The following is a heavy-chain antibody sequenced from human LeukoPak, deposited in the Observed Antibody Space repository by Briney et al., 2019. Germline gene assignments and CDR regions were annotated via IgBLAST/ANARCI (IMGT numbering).Heavy chain of an antibody. CDR2: MYYSGST. J-gene: IGHJ4*02. CDR1: GGSISSYY. D-gene: IGHD2-8*01. CDR3: ARHTFCSNNGVCPFDY. V-gene: IGHV4-59*01. Sequence: SETLSLTCTVSGGSISSYYWSWIRQPPEKGLEWIGYMYYSGSTNYHPSLKSRVTISVDTSKNQFSLKLSSVTAADAAMYYCARHTFCSNNGVCPFDYWGQGTLVTVSS.